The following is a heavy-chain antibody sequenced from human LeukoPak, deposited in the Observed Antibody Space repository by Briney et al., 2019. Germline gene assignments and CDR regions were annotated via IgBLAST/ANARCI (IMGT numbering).Heavy chain of an antibody. V-gene: IGHV5-51*01. CDR2: IYPGDSDT. D-gene: IGHD3-22*01. CDR3: ARRLDYYDSSGLSSPFDY. J-gene: IGHJ4*02. Sequence: GESLKISCKGSGYSFTSYWIGWVRQMPGKGLEWMGIIYPGDSDTRYSPSFQGQVTISADKSISTAYLQWSSLKASDTAMYYCARRLDYYDSSGLSSPFDYWGQGTLVTVSS. CDR1: GYSFTSYW.